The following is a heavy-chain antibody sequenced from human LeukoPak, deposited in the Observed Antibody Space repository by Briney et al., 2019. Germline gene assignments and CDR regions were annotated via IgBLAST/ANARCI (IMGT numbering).Heavy chain of an antibody. CDR2: ISSSSSYI. D-gene: IGHD2-15*01. CDR3: ARDLEYCSGGSCYDWFDP. V-gene: IGHV3-21*01. Sequence: GGSLGLSCAASGFTFSSYSMNWVRQAPGKGLEWVSSISSSSSYIYYADSAKGRFTISRDNAKNSLYLQMNSLRAEDTAVYYCARDLEYCSGGSCYDWFDPWGQGTLVTVSS. CDR1: GFTFSSYS. J-gene: IGHJ5*02.